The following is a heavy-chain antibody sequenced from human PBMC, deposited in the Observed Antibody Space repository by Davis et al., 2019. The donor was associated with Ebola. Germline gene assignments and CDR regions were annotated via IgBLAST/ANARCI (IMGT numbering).Heavy chain of an antibody. CDR2: IYYSGST. CDR3: ARIWGSGRDV. CDR1: GGSISSSSYY. Sequence: MPSETLSLTCTVSGGSISSSSYYWGWIRQPPGKGLEWIGSIYYSGSTYYNPSLKSRVTISVDTSKNQFSLNLNSVTAADTAVYYCARIWGSGRDVWGQGTTVTVSS. V-gene: IGHV4-39*07. D-gene: IGHD3-10*01. J-gene: IGHJ6*02.